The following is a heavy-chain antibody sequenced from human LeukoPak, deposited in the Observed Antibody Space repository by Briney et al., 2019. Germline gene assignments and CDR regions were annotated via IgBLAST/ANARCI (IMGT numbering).Heavy chain of an antibody. V-gene: IGHV1-58*02. D-gene: IGHD3-22*01. CDR2: IVVGSGNT. CDR3: AAADYYDSSGYYPYAFHI. CDR1: GFTFTRSA. Sequence: ASVKVSCKASGFTFTRSAMQWVRQARGQRLEWIGWIVVGSGNTNYAQKFQERVTITRDMSTSTAYMELSSLRSEDTAMYYCAAADYYDSSGYYPYAFHIWGQGTMVTVSS. J-gene: IGHJ3*02.